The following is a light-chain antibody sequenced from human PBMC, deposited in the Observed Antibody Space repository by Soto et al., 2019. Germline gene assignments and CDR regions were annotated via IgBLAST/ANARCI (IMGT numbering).Light chain of an antibody. J-gene: IGLJ3*02. Sequence: QAVVTQEPSLTVSPGGTVTLTCGSSTGAVTSGHYPYWFQQKPGQAPRTLIYDTSNKHSWTPARFSGSLLGGKAALTLSGAQPEDEAAYYCLLSYSGAREVFGGGTKVTVL. CDR1: TGAVTSGHY. CDR3: LLSYSGAREV. CDR2: DTS. V-gene: IGLV7-46*01.